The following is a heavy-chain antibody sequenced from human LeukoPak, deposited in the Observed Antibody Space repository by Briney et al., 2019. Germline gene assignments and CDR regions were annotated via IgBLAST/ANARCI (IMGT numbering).Heavy chain of an antibody. CDR3: ARILGYCSSISCAEAFDI. V-gene: IGHV4-39*01. Sequence: SETLSLTCTVSGGSVSDSTNYWGWIRQPPGKGLEWIGSIYNSGSTYYNPSLKSRVTISADTSKNQFSLNLSSVTAADTAVYYCARILGYCSSISCAEAFDIWGQGTMVTVSS. J-gene: IGHJ3*02. D-gene: IGHD2-2*01. CDR2: IYNSGST. CDR1: GGSVSDSTNY.